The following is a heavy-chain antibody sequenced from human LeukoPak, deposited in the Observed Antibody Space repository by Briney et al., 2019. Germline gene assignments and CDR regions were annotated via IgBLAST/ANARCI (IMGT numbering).Heavy chain of an antibody. D-gene: IGHD2-21*02. CDR3: ANGGAYCGADCYLPAFDY. CDR2: IYYSGST. Sequence: SQTLSLTCTVSGGSISTPGYYWSWIRQHPGKGLEWIGYIYYSGSTHYNPSLRSRVTISVDTSKNQFSLKLSSVTAADTAVYYCANGGAYCGADCYLPAFDYWGQGTLVTVSS. CDR1: GGSISTPGYY. J-gene: IGHJ4*02. V-gene: IGHV4-31*03.